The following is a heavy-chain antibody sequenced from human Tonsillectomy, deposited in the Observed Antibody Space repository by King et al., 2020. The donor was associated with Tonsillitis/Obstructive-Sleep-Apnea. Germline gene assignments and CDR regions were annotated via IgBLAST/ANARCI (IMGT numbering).Heavy chain of an antibody. CDR1: GFNFNTYG. V-gene: IGHV3-33*01. Sequence: VQLVESGGGVVQPGRSLRLSCAASGFNFNTYGMHWVRQAPGKGLDWVAVVWFDRSNKYYADSVKGRFTISRYNSKKTVHLQMYSLSAEDTAVYYWTRVREHGMDVWGQGTTVTVSS. J-gene: IGHJ6*02. CDR2: VWFDRSNK. CDR3: TRVREHGMDV.